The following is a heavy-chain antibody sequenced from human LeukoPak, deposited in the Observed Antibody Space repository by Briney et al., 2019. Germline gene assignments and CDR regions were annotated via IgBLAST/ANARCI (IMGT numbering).Heavy chain of an antibody. D-gene: IGHD6-13*01. V-gene: IGHV3-23*01. CDR3: AKVVVGFSIAAAGTGFDY. J-gene: IGHJ4*02. CDR1: GFTFSSYA. CDR2: ISGSGGST. Sequence: GGSLRLSCAASGFTFSSYAMSWVRQAPGKGLEWVSAISGSGGSTYYADSVKGRFTISRDNSKNTLYLQMNSLRAEDTAVYYCAKVVVGFSIAAAGTGFDYWGQGTLVTVSS.